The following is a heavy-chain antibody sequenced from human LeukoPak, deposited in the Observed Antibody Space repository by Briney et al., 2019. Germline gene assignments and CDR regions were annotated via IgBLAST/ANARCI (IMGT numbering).Heavy chain of an antibody. CDR1: GYTFTSYY. V-gene: IGHV1-18*04. CDR2: ISAYNGNT. Sequence: ASVKVSCKASGYTFTSYYMHWVRQAPGQGLEWMGWISAYNGNTNYAQKLQGRVTMATDTSTSTAYMELRSLRSDDTAAYYCARVSGYYDILTGYGIFDYWGQGTLVTVSS. J-gene: IGHJ4*02. D-gene: IGHD3-9*01. CDR3: ARVSGYYDILTGYGIFDY.